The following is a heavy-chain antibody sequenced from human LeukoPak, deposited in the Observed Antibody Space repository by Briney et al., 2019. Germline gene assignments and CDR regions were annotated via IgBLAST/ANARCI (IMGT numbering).Heavy chain of an antibody. CDR3: ARPSFHCSSTSCYTGYGMDV. CDR2: IDPSDGST. D-gene: IGHD2-2*02. CDR1: GYTFTSYY. Sequence: GASVKVSCKASGYTFTSYYIHWVRQAPGQGLEWMGIIDPSDGSTNYAQKLQGRVTMTTDTSTSTAYMELRSLRSDDTAVYYCARPSFHCSSTSCYTGYGMDVWGQGTTVTVSS. J-gene: IGHJ6*02. V-gene: IGHV1-46*01.